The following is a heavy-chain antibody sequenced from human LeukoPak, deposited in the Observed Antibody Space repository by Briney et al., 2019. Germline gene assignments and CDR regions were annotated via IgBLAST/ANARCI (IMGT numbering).Heavy chain of an antibody. J-gene: IGHJ4*02. CDR2: LSTDSTRE. Sequence: GGSLRLSCAASGFTFKSNWMHWVRQSPGKGLVWVSRLSTDSTRENYADSVKGRFTVSSDNAKNTLYLQLNRLTVHDTAVYYCARGERRGPLDYWGQGTLVTVSS. V-gene: IGHV3-74*01. CDR3: ARGERRGPLDY. D-gene: IGHD1-1*01. CDR1: GFTFKSNW.